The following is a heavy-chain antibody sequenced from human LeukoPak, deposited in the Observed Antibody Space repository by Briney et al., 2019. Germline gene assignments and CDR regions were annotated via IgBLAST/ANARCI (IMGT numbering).Heavy chain of an antibody. CDR3: GRLSATRSYAFDI. D-gene: IGHD2-15*01. V-gene: IGHV3-11*03. Sequence: GGSLRLSCAASGFTFSDYYMSWIRQAPGKGLEWVSYISSSSSYTNYADSVKGRFTISRDNSKNTLYLQMSSLRAEDTALYYCGRLSATRSYAFDIWGQGTMVTVSS. J-gene: IGHJ3*02. CDR2: ISSSSSYT. CDR1: GFTFSDYY.